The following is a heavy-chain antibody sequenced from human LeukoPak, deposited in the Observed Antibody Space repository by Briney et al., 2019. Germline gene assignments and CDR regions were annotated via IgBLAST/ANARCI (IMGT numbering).Heavy chain of an antibody. CDR3: AREVAHDTIFGVVRPDY. V-gene: IGHV1-18*01. CDR2: ISAYNGNT. J-gene: IGHJ4*02. Sequence: ASVKVSCKASGYTFTSYGISWVRQAPGQGLEWMGWISAYNGNTNYAQKLQGRVTMTTDTSTSTAYMELRSLRSDDTAVYYCAREVAHDTIFGVVRPDYWGQGTLVTVSS. CDR1: GYTFTSYG. D-gene: IGHD3-3*01.